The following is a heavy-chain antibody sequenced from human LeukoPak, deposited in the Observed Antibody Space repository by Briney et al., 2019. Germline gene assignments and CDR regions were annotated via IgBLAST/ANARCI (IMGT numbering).Heavy chain of an antibody. J-gene: IGHJ5*02. D-gene: IGHD6-19*01. Sequence: SQTLSLTCAVSGGSISSGGYSWSWIRQPPGKGLEWIGYIYHSGSTYYNPSLKSRVTISVDRSKNQLSLKLSSVTAADTAVYYCARVGAVAGYNWFDPWGQGTLVTVSS. CDR3: ARVGAVAGYNWFDP. CDR2: IYHSGST. CDR1: GGSISSGGYS. V-gene: IGHV4-30-2*01.